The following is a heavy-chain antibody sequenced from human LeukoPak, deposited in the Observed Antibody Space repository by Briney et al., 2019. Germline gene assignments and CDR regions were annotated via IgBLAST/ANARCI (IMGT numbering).Heavy chain of an antibody. Sequence: GGSLRLSCAASGFTFSSYSMNWVRQASGKGLEWVSSISSSSSYIYYADSVKGRFTISRDNAKNSLYLQMNSLRAEDTAVYYCARDGAAVAGFDYWGQGTLVTVSS. J-gene: IGHJ4*02. CDR3: ARDGAAVAGFDY. CDR1: GFTFSSYS. CDR2: ISSSSSYI. V-gene: IGHV3-21*01. D-gene: IGHD6-19*01.